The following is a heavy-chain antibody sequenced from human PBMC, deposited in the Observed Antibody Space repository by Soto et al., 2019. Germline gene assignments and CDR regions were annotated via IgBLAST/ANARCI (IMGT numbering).Heavy chain of an antibody. Sequence: QVQLVQSGAEVKEPGSSVKVSCKASGDTFSSSAISWVRQAPGQGLEWMGGLIPMFGTANYAQKFQGRGMITADKSTSTVYIELTSLRSEDTAVYYCARGIRDSSGWDFDYWGQGTLVTVSS. CDR3: ARGIRDSSGWDFDY. V-gene: IGHV1-69*06. D-gene: IGHD6-19*01. CDR1: GDTFSSSA. CDR2: LIPMFGTA. J-gene: IGHJ4*02.